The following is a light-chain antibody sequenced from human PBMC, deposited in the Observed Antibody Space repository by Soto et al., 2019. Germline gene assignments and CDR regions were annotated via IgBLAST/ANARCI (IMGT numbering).Light chain of an antibody. CDR2: AAS. CDR3: LQHNSYPLT. V-gene: IGKV1-17*03. J-gene: IGKJ4*01. Sequence: DIQMTQSPSAMSASVGDRVTITWRASQGISTYLAWFQQKPCKVTKRLIYAASSLHSGVPSRFSGSGSGTEFTLTISSLQPEDFATYYCLQHNSYPLTFGGGTKVEIK. CDR1: QGISTY.